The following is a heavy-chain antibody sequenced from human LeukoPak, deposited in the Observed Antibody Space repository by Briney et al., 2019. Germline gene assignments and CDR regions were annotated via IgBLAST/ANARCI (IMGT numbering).Heavy chain of an antibody. CDR3: AKGFFGSGSFPHNFDY. D-gene: IGHD3-10*01. CDR1: GFTFSSFA. Sequence: GGSLRLSCAAAGFTFSSFAMHWVRQAPGKGLEWVAVVRGNGDSTHYADSVKGRFTISRDNSKNTLYLQMNSLRDEDTAVYYCAKGFFGSGSFPHNFDYWGQGTLVTVSS. J-gene: IGHJ4*02. V-gene: IGHV3-23*01. CDR2: VRGNGDST.